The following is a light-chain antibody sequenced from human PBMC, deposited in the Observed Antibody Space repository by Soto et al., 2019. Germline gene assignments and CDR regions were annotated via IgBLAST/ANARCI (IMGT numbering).Light chain of an antibody. CDR3: QQVNVYPST. Sequence: DIQLTQSPSSLSASVGDGVTITCRASQSISSYLNWYQQKPGKAPKLLIYKASTLKSGVPSRFSGSGSGTDFTLTISSLQPEDFATYYCQQVNVYPSTFGGGTKVDIK. CDR2: KAS. J-gene: IGKJ4*01. V-gene: IGKV1-39*01. CDR1: QSISSY.